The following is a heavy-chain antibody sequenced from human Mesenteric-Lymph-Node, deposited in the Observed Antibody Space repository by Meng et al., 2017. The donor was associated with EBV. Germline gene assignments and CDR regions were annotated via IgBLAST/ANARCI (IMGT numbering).Heavy chain of an antibody. CDR3: ARRSGSYYGYFDY. Sequence: QLQRQESGPGLVKPSQTVSLTCAVSGGSIAGGSYWSWVRQPPGKGLEWIAFIHYSGDTYYNPSLKSRLTISVDTSKDQFSLRLRSVTAADTAVYYCARRSGSYYGYFDYWGQGTLVTVSS. J-gene: IGHJ4*02. CDR2: IHYSGDT. CDR1: GGSIAGGSY. V-gene: IGHV4-30-4*01. D-gene: IGHD1-26*01.